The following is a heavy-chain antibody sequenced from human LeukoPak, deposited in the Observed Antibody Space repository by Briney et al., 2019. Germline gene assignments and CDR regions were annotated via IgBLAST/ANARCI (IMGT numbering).Heavy chain of an antibody. CDR3: ARIGSAAFTDY. CDR2: ITAYNDNT. Sequence: EASVKVSCKASGYTFTSYGISWVRQAPGQGLEWMGWITAYNDNTNYAQKLQGRVTMTTDTSTSTAYMELRSLRAEDTAVYYCARIGSAAFTDYWGQGTLVTVSS. D-gene: IGHD3-3*02. J-gene: IGHJ4*02. V-gene: IGHV1-18*01. CDR1: GYTFTSYG.